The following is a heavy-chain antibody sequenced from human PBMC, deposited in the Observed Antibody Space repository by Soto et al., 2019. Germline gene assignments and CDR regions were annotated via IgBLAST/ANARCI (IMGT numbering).Heavy chain of an antibody. V-gene: IGHV4-59*01. CDR2: IYYSGRT. J-gene: IGHJ3*01. CDR3: ASGGWTYDILTGYYL. D-gene: IGHD3-9*01. CDR1: GGSISSYS. Sequence: PSETLSLTCTVSGGSISSYSWSWIRQPPGKGLQWIGYIYYSGRTNYNPSLKSRVIISVDTSKKQISLMLSSVTAADSAVYYCASGGWTYDILTGYYLSGQGTMVTVSS.